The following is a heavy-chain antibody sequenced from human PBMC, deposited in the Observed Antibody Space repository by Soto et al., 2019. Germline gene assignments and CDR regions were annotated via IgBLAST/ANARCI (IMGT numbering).Heavy chain of an antibody. V-gene: IGHV3-23*01. CDR1: GFTFSSYA. Sequence: PGGSLRLSCAASGFTFSSYAMSWVRQAPGKGLEWVSAISGSGGSTYYADSVKGRFTISRDNSKNTLYLQMNSLRAEDTAVYYCAKDVYDYVWGSYRPDYWGQGTLVTVS. CDR2: ISGSGGST. D-gene: IGHD3-16*02. CDR3: AKDVYDYVWGSYRPDY. J-gene: IGHJ4*02.